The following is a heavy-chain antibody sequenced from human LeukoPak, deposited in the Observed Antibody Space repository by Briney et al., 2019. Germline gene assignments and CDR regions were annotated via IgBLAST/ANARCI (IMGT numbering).Heavy chain of an antibody. CDR2: INHSRST. Sequence: SETLSLTCAVYSGSFSGFYWTWIRQPPGKGLEWIGQINHSRSTHYKPSLKSRVTISVDTSKNQFSLKLSSVTAADTAVYYCARVPKYFDLWGRGTLVTVSS. V-gene: IGHV4-34*01. CDR3: ARVPKYFDL. CDR1: SGSFSGFY. J-gene: IGHJ2*01.